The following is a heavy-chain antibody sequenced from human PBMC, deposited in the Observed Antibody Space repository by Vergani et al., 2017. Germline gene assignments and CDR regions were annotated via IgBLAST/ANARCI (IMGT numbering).Heavy chain of an antibody. D-gene: IGHD1-26*01. J-gene: IGHJ5*02. CDR3: ARQSGVVGPIHWFDP. Sequence: QVQLQQWGPGLVKPSETLSLTCAVSGYSISSGYSWGWIRQPPGKGLEWIGSIYHSGSTYYNPSLTSRVTISVDTSKNQFSLKLSSVTAADTAVYYCARQSGVVGPIHWFDPWGQGTLVTVSS. CDR1: GYSISSGYS. V-gene: IGHV4-38-2*01. CDR2: IYHSGST.